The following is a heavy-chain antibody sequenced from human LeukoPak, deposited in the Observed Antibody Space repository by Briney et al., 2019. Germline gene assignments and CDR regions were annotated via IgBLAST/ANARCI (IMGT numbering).Heavy chain of an antibody. D-gene: IGHD6-13*01. Sequence: ASVKVSCKASGYTFTSYGISCVRQAPGQGLEWMGWISAYNGNTNYAQKLQGRVTMTTDTSTSTAYMELRSLRSDDTAVYYCARGVHSSSWSNWFDPWGQGTLVTVSS. CDR2: ISAYNGNT. CDR1: GYTFTSYG. V-gene: IGHV1-18*01. J-gene: IGHJ5*02. CDR3: ARGVHSSSWSNWFDP.